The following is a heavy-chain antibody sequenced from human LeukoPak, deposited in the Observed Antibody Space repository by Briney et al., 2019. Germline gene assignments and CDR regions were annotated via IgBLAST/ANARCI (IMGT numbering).Heavy chain of an antibody. CDR1: GGTFSSYA. CDR3: ARFRSSSSHYYYYYRDV. Sequence: SVKVSCKASGGTFSSYAISWVRQAPGQGLEWMGGIIPIFGTANYAQKFQGRVTITADESTSTAYMELSSLRSEDTAVYYCARFRSSSSHYYYYYRDVWGKGTTVTVSS. J-gene: IGHJ6*03. CDR2: IIPIFGTA. V-gene: IGHV1-69*01. D-gene: IGHD6-6*01.